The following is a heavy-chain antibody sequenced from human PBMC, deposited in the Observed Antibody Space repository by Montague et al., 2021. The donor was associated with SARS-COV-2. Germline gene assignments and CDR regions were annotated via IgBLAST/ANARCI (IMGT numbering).Heavy chain of an antibody. CDR3: ARGRRILLWFGELLSGGDYYGMDV. D-gene: IGHD3-10*01. J-gene: IGHJ6*02. Sequence: SETLSLTCAVCGGSFSGYYWSWIRQPPGKGLEWIGETNHSGSTNXNPSLKSRVTISVDTSKNQFSLKLSSVTAADTAVYYCARGRRILLWFGELLSGGDYYGMDVWGQGTTVTVSS. CDR1: GGSFSGYY. CDR2: TNHSGST. V-gene: IGHV4-34*01.